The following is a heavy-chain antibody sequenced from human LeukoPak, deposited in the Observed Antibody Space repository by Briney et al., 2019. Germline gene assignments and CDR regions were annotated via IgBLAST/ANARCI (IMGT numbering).Heavy chain of an antibody. Sequence: GGSLRLSCAASGFTFSNYWMHWVRQAPGKGLEWVSRINKRATIISYADSVKGRFTISRENARNTLYLQMNSLTAEDTAVYYCVRDLILVWTPGDDFDHWGQGTLVTVSS. V-gene: IGHV3-74*01. CDR3: VRDLILVWTPGDDFDH. D-gene: IGHD3-16*01. CDR2: INKRATII. J-gene: IGHJ4*02. CDR1: GFTFSNYW.